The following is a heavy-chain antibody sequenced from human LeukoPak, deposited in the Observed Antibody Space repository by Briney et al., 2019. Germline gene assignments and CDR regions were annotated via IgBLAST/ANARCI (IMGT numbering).Heavy chain of an antibody. V-gene: IGHV3-23*01. Sequence: GGSLRLSCAASGFTFTSYAMSWVRQAPGKGLEWVSTISGGGINTYYADSVRGRFTISRDNSKSTLYLQMNSLRAEDTAVYYCAKVYDSSGYYYGYFDWWGQGTLVTVSS. CDR1: GFTFTSYA. CDR2: ISGGGINT. J-gene: IGHJ4*02. D-gene: IGHD3-22*01. CDR3: AKVYDSSGYYYGYFDW.